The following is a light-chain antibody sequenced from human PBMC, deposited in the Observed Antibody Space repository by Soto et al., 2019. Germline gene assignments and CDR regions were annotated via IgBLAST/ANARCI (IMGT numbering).Light chain of an antibody. V-gene: IGKV1-5*01. CDR1: QSVGNS. CDR3: QQYNTYGLT. CDR2: DAS. Sequence: DIQMTQSPSTLSASVGDRVSITCRASQSVGNSLAWYQQRPGKAPKLLIFDASTLESGVPSKFSGSGSDTDFTFTISRLQTDDSELYSCQQYNTYGLTLGGGTKV. J-gene: IGKJ4*01.